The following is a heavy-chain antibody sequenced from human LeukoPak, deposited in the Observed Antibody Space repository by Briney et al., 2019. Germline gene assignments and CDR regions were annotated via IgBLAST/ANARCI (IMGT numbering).Heavy chain of an antibody. J-gene: IGHJ4*02. Sequence: GSLGLSCAASGFIFSSYGMTWVRQAPGKGLEWVTAISGSGSGGSTYYADSVKGPFTISRDNSKNTLYLQMNSPRAEDTAAYYCAKDGNWARFENWGQGTLVTVSS. CDR2: ISGSGSGGST. V-gene: IGHV3-23*01. D-gene: IGHD7-27*01. CDR1: GFIFSSYG. CDR3: AKDGNWARFEN.